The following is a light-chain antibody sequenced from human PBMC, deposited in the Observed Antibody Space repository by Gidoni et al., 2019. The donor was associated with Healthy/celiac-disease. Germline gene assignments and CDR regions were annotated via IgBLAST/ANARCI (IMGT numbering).Light chain of an antibody. J-gene: IGKJ1*01. CDR1: QSISSW. Sequence: DIQMTQSPSTLSASVGDRVTITCRASQSISSWLAWYQQKPGKAPKLLIYKASSLESGVPSRFSGSGSGTEFTLTISSLQPDDFATYYCQQYNSFRTFVQRTKVEIK. V-gene: IGKV1-5*03. CDR3: QQYNSFRT. CDR2: KAS.